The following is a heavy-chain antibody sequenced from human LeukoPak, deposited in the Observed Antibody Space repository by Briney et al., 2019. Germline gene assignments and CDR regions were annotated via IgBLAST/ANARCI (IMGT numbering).Heavy chain of an antibody. D-gene: IGHD2-2*01. CDR1: GGTFSSYA. CDR2: IIPIFGTA. J-gene: IGHJ6*02. V-gene: IGHV1-69*01. CDR3: ARYCSSTSRYPYYYYYGMDV. Sequence: SVKVSCKASGGTFSSYAISWVRQAPGQGLEWMGGIIPIFGTANYAQKFQGRVTITADESTSTAYMELSSLRSEDTAVYYCARYCSSTSRYPYYYYYGMDVWGQGTTVTVSS.